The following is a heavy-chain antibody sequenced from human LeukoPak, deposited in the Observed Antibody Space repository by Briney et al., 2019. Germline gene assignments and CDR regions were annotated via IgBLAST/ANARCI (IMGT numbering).Heavy chain of an antibody. Sequence: GESLKISCRGSGYSFTTYWIGWVRQMPGKGLEWMGIIYPGDSDTRYSPSFQGQVTMSADKSITTAYLQWSSLKASDTAMYYCARPIAAAGTDLGYWGQGTLVTVSS. CDR1: GYSFTTYW. CDR2: IYPGDSDT. J-gene: IGHJ4*02. D-gene: IGHD6-13*01. V-gene: IGHV5-51*01. CDR3: ARPIAAAGTDLGY.